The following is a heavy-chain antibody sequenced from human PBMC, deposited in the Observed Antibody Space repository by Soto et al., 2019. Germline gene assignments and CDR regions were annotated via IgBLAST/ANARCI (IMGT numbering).Heavy chain of an antibody. CDR2: IYYLGST. D-gene: IGHD3-10*01. CDR3: ARDGYDGSGSPYPAY. CDR1: GGAMREYA. V-gene: IGHV4-59*01. Sequence: PWNPLSRTCIVCGGAMREYAWCGIRKCPGKGLEWIGYIYYLGSTDYNPSLKSRVTISVDTSKRQFSLRLTSVTAAHTAVYYCARDGYDGSGSPYPAYWGPGTQVTVSS. J-gene: IGHJ4*02.